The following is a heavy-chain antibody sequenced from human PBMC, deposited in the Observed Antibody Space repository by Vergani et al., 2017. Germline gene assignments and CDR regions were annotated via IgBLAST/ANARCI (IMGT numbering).Heavy chain of an antibody. V-gene: IGHV4-34*01. J-gene: IGHJ4*02. CDR1: GGSFSGYY. D-gene: IGHD6-13*01. CDR2: INHSGST. CDR3: ASADRGVVPAAYAGYSSSWPFWY. Sequence: QEQLQQWGAGLLKPSETLSLTCAVYGGSFSGYYWSWIRQPPGKGLEWIGEINHSGSTNYNPSLKSRVTISVDTSKNQFSLKLSSVTAADTAVYYCASADRGVVPAAYAGYSSSWPFWYWGQGTLVTVSS.